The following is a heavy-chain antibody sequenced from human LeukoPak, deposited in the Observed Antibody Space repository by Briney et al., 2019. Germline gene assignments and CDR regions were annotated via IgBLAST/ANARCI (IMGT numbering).Heavy chain of an antibody. Sequence: PSETLSLTCAVYGGSFSGYYWNWIRQPPGKGLEWIGEVHLNGATNYNPSLESRFSMSIDKSNNHLSLEVTSVTAADTAMYYCTRESGAFSPFGFWGQGTLVTVSS. CDR2: VHLNGAT. J-gene: IGHJ4*02. D-gene: IGHD1-26*01. CDR1: GGSFSGYY. V-gene: IGHV4-34*01. CDR3: TRESGAFSPFGF.